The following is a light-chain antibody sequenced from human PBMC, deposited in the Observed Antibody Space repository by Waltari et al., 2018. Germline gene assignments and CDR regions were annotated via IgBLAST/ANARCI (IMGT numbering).Light chain of an antibody. Sequence: DIQLTQSPSSLSASVGDRVTITCQASQDITNFLNWDQQKPGKAPKLLIYDASKLQTGVPSRFSGSGSGTDFTFTITSLQPEDAATYFCQQYDNLPPLSFGGGTKVDIK. J-gene: IGKJ4*01. CDR2: DAS. CDR1: QDITNF. V-gene: IGKV1-33*01. CDR3: QQYDNLPPLS.